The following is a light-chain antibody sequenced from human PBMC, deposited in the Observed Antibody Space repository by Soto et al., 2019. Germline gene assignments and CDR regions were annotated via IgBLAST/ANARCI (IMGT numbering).Light chain of an antibody. J-gene: IGKJ1*01. CDR3: QQGYSTQWT. Sequence: DIQMTQSPSSLSASVGDTVSITCRASQDIRSYLNWYQQKPGKAPELLIYATSNLQSGVPPRFSASGSGTDFTLTISSLQPEDFATYYCQQGYSTQWTSGQGTKVEIK. CDR1: QDIRSY. V-gene: IGKV1-39*01. CDR2: ATS.